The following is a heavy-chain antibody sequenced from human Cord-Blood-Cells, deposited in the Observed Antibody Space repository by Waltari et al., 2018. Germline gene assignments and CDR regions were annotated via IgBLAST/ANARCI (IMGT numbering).Heavy chain of an antibody. J-gene: IGHJ6*02. CDR2: INPNSGGT. CDR1: GYTFTGYY. CDR3: ARVPSYGDSQYYYYYGMDV. V-gene: IGHV1-2*06. D-gene: IGHD4-17*01. Sequence: QVQLVQSGAEVKKPGASVKVSCKASGYTFTGYYMHWVRQAPGQGLERMGRINPNSGGTNYAQKFQGRVTMTRDTSISTAYMELSRLRSDDAAVYYCARVPSYGDSQYYYYYGMDVWGQGTTVTVSS.